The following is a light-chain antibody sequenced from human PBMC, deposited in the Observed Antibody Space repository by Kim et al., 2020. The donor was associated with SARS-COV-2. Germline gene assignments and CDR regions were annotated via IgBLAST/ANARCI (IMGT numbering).Light chain of an antibody. J-gene: IGKJ1*01. Sequence: SPGESVTLSCRASQYVSSGNLAWYQQKFGQPPRLLIYDASSRATGIPGRFSGSGSGTDFTLTINRLEPEDFAMYYCQQYGSSPRTFGQGTKVDIK. CDR3: QQYGSSPRT. CDR2: DAS. CDR1: QYVSSGN. V-gene: IGKV3-20*01.